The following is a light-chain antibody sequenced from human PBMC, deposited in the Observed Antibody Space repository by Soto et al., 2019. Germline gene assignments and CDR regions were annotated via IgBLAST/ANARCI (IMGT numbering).Light chain of an antibody. CDR3: QQYNKWPPNT. CDR2: GAS. V-gene: IGKV3-15*01. J-gene: IGKJ2*01. CDR1: QTINNK. Sequence: EIVMTQSPATLSVSPGERATLSCRASQTINNKLAWYQQKPGQAPRLLIYGASTRATGIPARFSGSGSGTEFSLTLSSLQSEDSAVYYCQQYNKWPPNTFGQGTKLEIK.